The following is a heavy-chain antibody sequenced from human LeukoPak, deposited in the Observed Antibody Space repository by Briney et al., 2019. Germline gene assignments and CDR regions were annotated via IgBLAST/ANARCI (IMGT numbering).Heavy chain of an antibody. CDR1: GYTFTSYD. V-gene: IGHV1-8*01. CDR2: MNPNSGNT. D-gene: IGHD2-2*01. CDR3: ARVRPAASQRRGNWFDP. J-gene: IGHJ5*02. Sequence: GASVKVSCKASGYTFTSYDINWVRQATGQGLEWMGWMNPNSGNTGYAQKFQGRVTMTRNTSISTAYMELSSLRSEDTAVYYCARVRPAASQRRGNWFDPWGQGTPVTVSS.